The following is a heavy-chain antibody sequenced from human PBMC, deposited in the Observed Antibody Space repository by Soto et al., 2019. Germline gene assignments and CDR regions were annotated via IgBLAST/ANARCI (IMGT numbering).Heavy chain of an antibody. CDR3: ARSQGSSTSLEIYYCYYYGMDV. D-gene: IGHD2-2*01. J-gene: IGHJ6*02. CDR1: GGTFSNYA. CDR2: IIPISGTA. V-gene: IGHV1-69*01. Sequence: QVQLVQSGAEVKKPGSSVKVSCKASGGTFSNYAISWVRQAPGQGLEWMGGIIPISGTANYAQKFQGRVTITAGESTSTADMELSSLRSEDTAVYYCARSQGSSTSLEIYYCYYYGMDVWGQGTTVTVSS.